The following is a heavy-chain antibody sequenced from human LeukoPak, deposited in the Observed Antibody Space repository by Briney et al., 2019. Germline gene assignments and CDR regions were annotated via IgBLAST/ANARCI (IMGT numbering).Heavy chain of an antibody. Sequence: GGSLRLSCAASGFTFSSYAMSWVRQAPGKGLEWVSAINGRGGSTYYADSVKGRFTISRDNSKNTLYLQMNSLRAEDTAVYSCANLRYFDWLLPPFDYWGQGTLVTVSS. D-gene: IGHD3-9*01. J-gene: IGHJ4*02. CDR3: ANLRYFDWLLPPFDY. V-gene: IGHV3-23*01. CDR1: GFTFSSYA. CDR2: INGRGGST.